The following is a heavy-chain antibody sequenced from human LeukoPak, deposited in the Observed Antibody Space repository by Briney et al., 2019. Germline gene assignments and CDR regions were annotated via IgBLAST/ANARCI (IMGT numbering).Heavy chain of an antibody. CDR1: GFTFSSYS. V-gene: IGHV3-21*01. Sequence: GGSLRLSCAASGFTFSSYSMNWVSQAPGKGLEWVSSISSSSSYIYYADSVKGRFTISRDNAKNSLYLQMNSLRAEDTAVYYCARDLANAFDIWGQGTMVTVSS. J-gene: IGHJ3*02. CDR2: ISSSSSYI. CDR3: ARDLANAFDI.